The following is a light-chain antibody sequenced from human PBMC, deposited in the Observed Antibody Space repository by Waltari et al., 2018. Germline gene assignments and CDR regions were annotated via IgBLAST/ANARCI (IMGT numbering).Light chain of an antibody. CDR2: DVS. J-gene: IGLJ1*01. CDR1: SSDVGGYNY. V-gene: IGLV2-23*02. CDR3: CSYAGSSFYV. Sequence: QSALTQPASVSGSPGQSITISCTGTSSDVGGYNYVSWYQQHPGKAPKLMIYDVSKRPSGVSTRFSGSKSGNTASLTISGLQAEDEADYYCCSYAGSSFYVFGTGTKVTVL.